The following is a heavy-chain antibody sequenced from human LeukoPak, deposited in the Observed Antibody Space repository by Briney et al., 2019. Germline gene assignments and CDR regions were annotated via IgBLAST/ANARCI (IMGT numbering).Heavy chain of an antibody. CDR3: ARHDDIGLYQHGMDV. CDR1: GGPVSGYF. D-gene: IGHD1-1*01. CDR2: IYYSGYT. J-gene: IGHJ6*02. V-gene: IGHV4-59*08. Sequence: PSETLSLTCTVSGGPVSGYFWGWIRQPPGKGPEWIGYIYYSGYTIYSPSFGSRVTISVDTSKNQFSLRLRYVTAADTAVYYCARHDDIGLYQHGMDVWGQGTTVTVSS.